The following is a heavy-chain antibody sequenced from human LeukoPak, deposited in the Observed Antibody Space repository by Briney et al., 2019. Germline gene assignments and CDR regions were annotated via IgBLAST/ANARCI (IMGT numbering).Heavy chain of an antibody. Sequence: PGGSLRLSCAASGFTFSSYAMSWVRQAPGKGLEWVSAISGSGGSTYYADSVKGRFTISRDNSKNTLYLQVNSLRAEDTAVYYCAKSYRAIFGVVTIDYWGQGTLVTVSS. CDR1: GFTFSSYA. D-gene: IGHD3-3*01. CDR3: AKSYRAIFGVVTIDY. J-gene: IGHJ4*02. V-gene: IGHV3-23*01. CDR2: ISGSGGST.